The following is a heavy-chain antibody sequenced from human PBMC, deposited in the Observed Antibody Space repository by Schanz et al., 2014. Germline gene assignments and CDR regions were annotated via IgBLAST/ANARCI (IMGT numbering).Heavy chain of an antibody. V-gene: IGHV1-18*01. CDR3: AKAEYDILTDSYSRLDP. CDR1: GYIFTTYA. CDR2: ISVYNHNK. D-gene: IGHD3-9*01. Sequence: QIQLVQSGPEVKKPGATVKVSCKASGYIFTTYAMSWVRQAPGQGLEWMGWISVYNHNKEYDQKFQGRVTMTADTSTNTAYMELRSLRSDDTAVYYCAKAEYDILTDSYSRLDPWGQGTLVTVSS. J-gene: IGHJ5*02.